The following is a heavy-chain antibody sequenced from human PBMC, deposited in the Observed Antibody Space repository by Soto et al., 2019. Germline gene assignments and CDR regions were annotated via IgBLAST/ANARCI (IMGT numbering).Heavy chain of an antibody. Sequence: SETLSLTCTVSGGSISSYYWSWIRQPPGKGLEWIGYIYYSGSTYYNPSLKSRVTISVDTSKNQFSLKLSSVTAADTAVYYCARVTAGLGGVNDYFDYWGQGTLVTVSS. CDR2: IYYSGST. CDR3: ARVTAGLGGVNDYFDY. V-gene: IGHV4-30-4*08. D-gene: IGHD3-16*01. CDR1: GGSISSYY. J-gene: IGHJ4*02.